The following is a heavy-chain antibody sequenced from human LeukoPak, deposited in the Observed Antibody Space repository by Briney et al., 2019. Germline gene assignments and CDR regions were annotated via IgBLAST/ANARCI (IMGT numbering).Heavy chain of an antibody. CDR2: INRSGST. CDR3: ARAWGVWGSYRYPSDY. D-gene: IGHD3-16*02. CDR1: GGSFSGYY. J-gene: IGHJ4*02. Sequence: SETLSLTCAVYGGSFSGYYWSWIRQPPGKGLEWIGEINRSGSTNYNPSLKSRVTISVDTSKNQFSLKLSSVTAADTAVYYCARAWGVWGSYRYPSDYWGQGTLVTVSS. V-gene: IGHV4-34*01.